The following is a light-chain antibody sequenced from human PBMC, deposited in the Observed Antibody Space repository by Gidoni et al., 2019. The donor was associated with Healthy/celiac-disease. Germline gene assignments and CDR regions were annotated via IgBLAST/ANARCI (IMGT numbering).Light chain of an antibody. CDR1: QSVSSN. CDR3: QQYNNWPPWT. CDR2: GAS. V-gene: IGKV3-15*01. J-gene: IGKJ1*01. Sequence: EIVMTQSPATLSVAPGERDILSCRASQSVSSNLAWYQQKPGQAPRLLIYGASTRATGIPARFSGSVSGTEFTLTISSLQSEDFAVYYCQQYNNWPPWTFGQGTKVEIK.